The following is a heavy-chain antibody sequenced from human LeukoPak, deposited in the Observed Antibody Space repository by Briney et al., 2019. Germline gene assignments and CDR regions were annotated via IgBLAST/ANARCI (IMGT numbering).Heavy chain of an antibody. CDR1: GFTFSGSA. Sequence: GGSLRLSCAASGFTFSGSAMHWVRQASGKGLEWVGRIRSKANSYATAYAASVKGRFTISRDDSKNTAYLQMNSLKTEDTAVYYCTILVNDAFDIWGQGTMVTVSS. CDR3: TILVNDAFDI. CDR2: IRSKANSYAT. V-gene: IGHV3-73*01. J-gene: IGHJ3*02. D-gene: IGHD6-6*01.